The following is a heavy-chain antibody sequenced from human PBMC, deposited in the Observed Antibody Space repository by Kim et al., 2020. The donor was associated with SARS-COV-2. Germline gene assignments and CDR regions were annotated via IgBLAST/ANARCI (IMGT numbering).Heavy chain of an antibody. J-gene: IGHJ4*02. CDR1: GFTFSSYG. CDR3: ARNRGSGWNYFDY. D-gene: IGHD6-19*01. V-gene: IGHV3-21*01. Sequence: GGSLRLSCAASGFTFSSYGMNWVRQAPGKGLEWVSSISSSSSYIYYADSVKGRFTISRDNAKNSLYLQMNSLRAEDTAVYYCARNRGSGWNYFDYWGQGTLVTVSS. CDR2: ISSSSSYI.